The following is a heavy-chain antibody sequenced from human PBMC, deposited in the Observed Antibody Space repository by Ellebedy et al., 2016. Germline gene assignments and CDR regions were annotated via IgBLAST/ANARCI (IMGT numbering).Heavy chain of an antibody. Sequence: ASVKVSCXASGGTFSSYAISWVRQAPGQGLEWMGWINPSGGSTSYAQKFQGRVTMTRDTSTSTVYMELSSLRSEDTAVYYCARDYGSGSPPDYWGQGTLVTVSS. CDR1: GGTFSSYA. V-gene: IGHV1-46*01. CDR3: ARDYGSGSPPDY. D-gene: IGHD3-10*01. J-gene: IGHJ4*02. CDR2: INPSGGST.